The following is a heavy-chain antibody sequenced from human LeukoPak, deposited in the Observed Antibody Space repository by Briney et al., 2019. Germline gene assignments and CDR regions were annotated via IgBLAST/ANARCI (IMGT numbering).Heavy chain of an antibody. CDR1: GYAFTNYY. J-gene: IGHJ4*02. V-gene: IGHV1-46*01. D-gene: IGHD6-13*01. CDR2: INPSDGST. Sequence: ASVKVSCKASGYAFTNYYLHWVRQAPGQGLEWMGIINPSDGSTSYAQKFQGRVTMTRDTSTSTVYMELSSLRSEDTAVYYCARDKYSRSWLFDYWGQGTLVTVSS. CDR3: ARDKYSRSWLFDY.